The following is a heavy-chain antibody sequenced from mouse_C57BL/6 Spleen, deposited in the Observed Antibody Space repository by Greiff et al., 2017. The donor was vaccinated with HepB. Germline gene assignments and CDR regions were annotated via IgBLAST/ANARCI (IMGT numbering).Heavy chain of an antibody. V-gene: IGHV1-15*01. CDR2: IDPETGGT. CDR1: GYTFTDYE. J-gene: IGHJ3*01. Sequence: VQLQQSGAELVRPGASVTLSCKASGYTFTDYEMHWVKQTPVHGLEWIGAIDPETGGTAYNQKFKGKAILTADKSSSTAYMELRSLTSEDSAVYYCTAIYDGYYEAYWAQGTLVTVSA. D-gene: IGHD2-3*01. CDR3: TAIYDGYYEAY.